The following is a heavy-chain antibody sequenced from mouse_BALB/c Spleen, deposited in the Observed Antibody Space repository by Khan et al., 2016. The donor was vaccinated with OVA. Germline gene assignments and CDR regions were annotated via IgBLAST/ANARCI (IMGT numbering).Heavy chain of an antibody. CDR1: GYTFTSYT. Sequence: QVQLQQSGAELARPGASVKMSCKASGYTFTSYTIHWIKLRPGQGLEWIGYINPSNGYTNYNQKFKDKATLTADKSSTTAYMELSSLTSDDSALYNCVRDGAKHRNDGLFAYWGQGTLVNVSA. CDR2: INPSNGYT. CDR3: VRDGAKHRNDGLFAY. J-gene: IGHJ3*01. D-gene: IGHD2-14*01. V-gene: IGHV1-4*01.